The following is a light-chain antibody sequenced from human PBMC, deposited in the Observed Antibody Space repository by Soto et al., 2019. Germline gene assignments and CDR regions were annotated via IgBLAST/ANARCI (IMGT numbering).Light chain of an antibody. Sequence: DIVLTQSPLSLTVTPGESASISCTSSESLLHRNGNTLLDWYLQKPGQSPQLLIYLVSRRASGVPDRFSGGGSGSDFTLTISRVEAEDVGVYYCKQGLQTPRTFGQGTRVEIK. CDR2: LVS. J-gene: IGKJ1*01. CDR1: ESLLHRNGNTL. V-gene: IGKV2-28*01. CDR3: KQGLQTPRT.